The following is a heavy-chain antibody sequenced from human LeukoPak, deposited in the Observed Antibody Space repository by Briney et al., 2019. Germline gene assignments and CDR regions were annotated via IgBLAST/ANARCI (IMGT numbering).Heavy chain of an antibody. J-gene: IGHJ4*02. V-gene: IGHV1-8*01. D-gene: IGHD3-3*01. CDR1: GYTFTSYD. CDR3: ARNDFWMDFDY. Sequence: ASVKVSCKASGYTFTSYDINWVRQATGQGLEWMGWVNPNSGNTGYAQKFQGRVTMTRDTSISTAYMELSRLRSDDTAVYYCARNDFWMDFDYWGQGTLVTVSS. CDR2: VNPNSGNT.